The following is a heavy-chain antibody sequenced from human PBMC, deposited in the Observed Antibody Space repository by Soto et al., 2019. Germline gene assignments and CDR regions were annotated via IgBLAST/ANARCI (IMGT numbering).Heavy chain of an antibody. J-gene: IGHJ1*01. CDR1: GGTFSSYA. CDR2: IIPIFGTA. D-gene: IGHD4-4*01. Sequence: SVKLSCKAPGGTFSSYAISWVRQAPGQGLEWMGGIIPIFGTANYAQKFQGRVTITADESTSTAYMELSSLRSEDTAVYYCARGLDYSPALRHWGQGTLVTVSS. V-gene: IGHV1-69*13. CDR3: ARGLDYSPALRH.